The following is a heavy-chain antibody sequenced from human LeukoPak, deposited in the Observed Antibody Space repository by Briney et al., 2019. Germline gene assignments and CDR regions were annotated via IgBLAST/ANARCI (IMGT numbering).Heavy chain of an antibody. CDR1: GFTFSSYA. CDR3: AKRGDHGSGMDV. Sequence: GRSLRLSCAASGFTFSSYAMHWVRQAPGKGLEWVAVIWYDGSNKYYADSVKGRFTISRDNSRNTLYLQMNSLRAEDTAVYYCAKRGDHGSGMDVWGQGTTVIVSS. D-gene: IGHD1-14*01. CDR2: IWYDGSNK. V-gene: IGHV3-33*06. J-gene: IGHJ6*02.